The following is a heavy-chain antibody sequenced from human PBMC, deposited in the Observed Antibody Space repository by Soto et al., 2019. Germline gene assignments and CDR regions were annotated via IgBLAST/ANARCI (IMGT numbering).Heavy chain of an antibody. J-gene: IGHJ4*02. D-gene: IGHD3-9*01. CDR1: GGSISSSSYY. V-gene: IGHV4-39*01. CDR2: IYYSGST. Sequence: SETLSLTCTVSGGSISSSSYYWGWIRQPPGKGLEWIGSIYYSGSTYYNPSLKSRVTISVDTSKNQFSLKRSSVTAADTAVYYCASVYYDILTGYYRMGFDYWGQGTLVTVSS. CDR3: ASVYYDILTGYYRMGFDY.